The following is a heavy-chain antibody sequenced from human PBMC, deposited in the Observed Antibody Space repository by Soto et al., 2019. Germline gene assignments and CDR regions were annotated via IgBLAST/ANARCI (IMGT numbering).Heavy chain of an antibody. CDR3: AIDFDWAPRWGFDY. V-gene: IGHV1-18*01. CDR2: ISAYNGNT. Sequence: QVQPVQSGAEVKKPGASVKVSCKASGYTFTSYGISWVRQAPGQGLEWMGWISAYNGNTNYAQKLQGRVTMTTDTSTSTAYIEPRSLRSDATAVYYCAIDFDWAPRWGFDYWGQGTLVTVSS. CDR1: GYTFTSYG. J-gene: IGHJ4*02. D-gene: IGHD3-9*01.